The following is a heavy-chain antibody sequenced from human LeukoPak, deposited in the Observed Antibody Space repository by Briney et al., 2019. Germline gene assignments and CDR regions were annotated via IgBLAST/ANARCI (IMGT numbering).Heavy chain of an antibody. D-gene: IGHD2-2*01. V-gene: IGHV3-9*01. CDR1: GFTFDDYA. CDR2: ISWNSGSI. J-gene: IGHJ4*02. Sequence: GGSLRLSCAASGFTFDDYAMHWVRQAPGKGLEWVSGISWNSGSIGYADSVKGRFTISRDNAKNSLYLQMNSLRAEDTALYYCAKDRGSSTSWGLDYWGQGTLVTVSS. CDR3: AKDRGSSTSWGLDY.